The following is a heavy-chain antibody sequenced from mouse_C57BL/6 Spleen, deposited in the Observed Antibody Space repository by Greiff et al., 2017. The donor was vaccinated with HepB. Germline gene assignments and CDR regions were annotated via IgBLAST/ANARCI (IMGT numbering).Heavy chain of an antibody. CDR1: GFNIKDDY. J-gene: IGHJ4*01. CDR3: TTGYGSYYAMDY. CDR2: IDPENGDT. D-gene: IGHD1-1*01. Sequence: EVQVVESGAELVRPGASVKLSCTASGFNIKDDYMHWVKQRPEQGLEWIGWIDPENGDTEYASKFQGKATITADTSSNTAYLQLSSLTSEDTAVYYCTTGYGSYYAMDYWGQGTSVTVSS. V-gene: IGHV14-4*01.